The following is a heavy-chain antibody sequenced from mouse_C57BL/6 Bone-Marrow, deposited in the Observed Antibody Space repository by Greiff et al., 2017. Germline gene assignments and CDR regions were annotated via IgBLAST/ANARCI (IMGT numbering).Heavy chain of an antibody. CDR1: GFTFSSYG. CDR2: ISSGGSYT. V-gene: IGHV5-6*01. CDR3: ARDGNPFAY. J-gene: IGHJ3*01. D-gene: IGHD2-1*01. Sequence: EVQLVESGGDLVKPGGSLKLSCAASGFTFSSYGMSWVRQTPDKRLEWVATISSGGSYTYYPASVKGRFTISRDNAKNTLYLQMSSLKSEDTAMYYCARDGNPFAYWGQGTLVTVSA.